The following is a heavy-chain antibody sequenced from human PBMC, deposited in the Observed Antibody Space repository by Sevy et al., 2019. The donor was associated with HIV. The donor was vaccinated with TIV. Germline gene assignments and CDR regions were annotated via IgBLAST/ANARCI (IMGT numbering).Heavy chain of an antibody. CDR2: IGGSGGST. D-gene: IGHD3-16*01. CDR1: KFTFTINA. V-gene: IGHV3-23*01. CDR3: AKDPVPDLGRGTVLAPFDD. Sequence: EGSLRLSCAASKFTFTINAMSWVHQAPGKELEWVSAIGGSGGSTYYADSVKGRFTISRDNSKNTLYLQMNSLRAEDSAAYYCAKDPVPDLGRGTVLAPFDDWGQGTLVTVSS. J-gene: IGHJ4*02.